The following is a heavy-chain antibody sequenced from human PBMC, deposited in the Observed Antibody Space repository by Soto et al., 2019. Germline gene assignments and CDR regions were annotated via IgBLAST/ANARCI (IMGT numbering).Heavy chain of an antibody. CDR3: TTDSHFSARLVRFDL. D-gene: IGHD3-3*02. J-gene: IGHJ4*01. CDR2: IKSKIDGGTT. CDR1: GFTFSTAG. Sequence: PGGSLRLSCGASGFTFSTAGINWVRQAPGKGLEWVGRIKSKIDGGTTDFAAFVQGRFAISRDDSQDTMFLQMNSLKSEDTAVYYFTTDSHFSARLVRFDLWGRGTLVTVSS. V-gene: IGHV3-15*07.